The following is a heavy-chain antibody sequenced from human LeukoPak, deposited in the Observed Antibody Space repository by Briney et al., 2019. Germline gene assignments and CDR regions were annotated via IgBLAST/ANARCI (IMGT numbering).Heavy chain of an antibody. CDR2: IRNDGGSK. Sequence: GGSLRLSCAASGFTFSSYGMHWVRQAPGKGLEWVTFIRNDGGSKYYTDSVKGRFTISRDNSKNTVYPQMNSLRVEDSAMYYCARGYCSGGSCYETYWGQGTLVTVSS. CDR1: GFTFSSYG. CDR3: ARGYCSGGSCYETY. D-gene: IGHD2-15*01. V-gene: IGHV3-30*02. J-gene: IGHJ4*02.